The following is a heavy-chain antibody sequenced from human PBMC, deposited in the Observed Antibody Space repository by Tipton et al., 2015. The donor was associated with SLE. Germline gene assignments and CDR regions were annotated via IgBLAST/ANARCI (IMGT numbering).Heavy chain of an antibody. J-gene: IGHJ3*02. CDR3: ATYSSSWPDAFDT. CDR1: GYTFTSHD. D-gene: IGHD6-13*01. CDR2: ISTYNGDT. Sequence: QLVQSGAEVKKPGASVKVSCKASGYTFTSHDIHWVRQAPGQGLEWLGWISTYNGDTKFAQRFQGRVTMTTDTSTSTAYMELRSLRSDDTAVYYCATYSSSWPDAFDTWGQGTMVTVSS. V-gene: IGHV1-18*01.